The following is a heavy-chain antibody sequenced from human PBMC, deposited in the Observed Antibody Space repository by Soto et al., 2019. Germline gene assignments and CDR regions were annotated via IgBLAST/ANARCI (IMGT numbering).Heavy chain of an antibody. D-gene: IGHD3-10*01. CDR1: GGSISSFTYY. J-gene: IGHJ5*02. V-gene: IGHV4-39*01. CDR2: VYYNENT. Sequence: QLQLQESGPGLVKPSETLSLTCSVSGGSISSFTYYWGWIRQPPGKGLEWIGTVYYNENTYYNPSLKSRVTITVDTAKNQCSPNLRSVTAADTAMYFCARRERYYGSPGWFDPWGPGTLVTVSS. CDR3: ARRERYYGSPGWFDP.